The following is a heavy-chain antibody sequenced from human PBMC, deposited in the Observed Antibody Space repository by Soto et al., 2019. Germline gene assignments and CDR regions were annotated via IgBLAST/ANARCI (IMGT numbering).Heavy chain of an antibody. CDR1: GDTISTGGYS. J-gene: IGHJ6*02. CDR2: TYHSGNP. Sequence: PSETLSLTCGVSGDTISTGGYSWAWIRQPPGKALEWIGHTYHSGNPYYNPSLKSRVIISVDRSKNQFSLKVSSVTAADTAVYYCARDMRYSGYGPDVGRVYYYGMDVWGQGTTVTVSS. V-gene: IGHV4-30-2*01. D-gene: IGHD5-12*01. CDR3: ARDMRYSGYGPDVGRVYYYGMDV.